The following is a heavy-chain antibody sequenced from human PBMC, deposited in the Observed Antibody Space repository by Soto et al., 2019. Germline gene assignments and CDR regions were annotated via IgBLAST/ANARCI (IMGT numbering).Heavy chain of an antibody. CDR2: ISHSDHST. V-gene: IGHV3-23*01. CDR3: AKRGGERGWGDFDS. D-gene: IGHD3-16*01. Sequence: EVQLLESGGGLVQPGGSLRLSCAASGFPFSRCAMNWVRQAPGKGLEWVSTISHSDHSTYYADSVKGRFTVSRDNSENTLDLQMNGLRAEDTAIYYWAKRGGERGWGDFDSWGQGILVTVSS. J-gene: IGHJ4*02. CDR1: GFPFSRCA.